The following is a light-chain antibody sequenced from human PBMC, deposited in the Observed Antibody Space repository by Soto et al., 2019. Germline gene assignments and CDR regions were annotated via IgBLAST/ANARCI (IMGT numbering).Light chain of an antibody. J-gene: IGKJ4*01. Sequence: DIQMTQSPSSLSAFVGDTVTINCRATDSIDRYLNWYQQKPGQAPRVLITAASTLESGVPSRFSASGSGTEFTLTISSLQPDDSATYYCQQYDGYQDTDGYATFGGGTKVELK. CDR1: DSIDRY. CDR2: AAS. V-gene: IGKV1-9*01. CDR3: QQYDGYQDTDGYAT.